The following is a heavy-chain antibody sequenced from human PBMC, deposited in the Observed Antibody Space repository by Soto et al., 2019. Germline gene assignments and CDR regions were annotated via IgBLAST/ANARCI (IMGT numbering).Heavy chain of an antibody. CDR3: ARDHKGGYYYYGMDV. Sequence: GGSLRLSCAASGFTFSSFAMSWVRQAPGKGLDWVSAISGSGGSTYSADSVKGRFTISRDNSKNTLYLQMSSLRAEDTAVYYCARDHKGGYYYYGMDVWGQGTTVTVSS. J-gene: IGHJ6*02. CDR1: GFTFSSFA. V-gene: IGHV3-23*01. CDR2: ISGSGGST.